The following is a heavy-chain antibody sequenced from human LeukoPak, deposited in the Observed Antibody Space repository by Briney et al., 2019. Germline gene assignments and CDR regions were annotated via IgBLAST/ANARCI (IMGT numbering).Heavy chain of an antibody. D-gene: IGHD3-22*01. CDR1: GFTFSGYA. Sequence: GGSLRLSCAVSGFTFSGYAMSWVRQAPGKGLEWVSSISNSCDNTYYADSVKGRFTISRDTSKYMLFLQMNSLRAEDTAVYYCAKDLVLLGAYYFDTIGYSTYWGQRTLVTVSS. CDR2: ISNSCDNT. V-gene: IGHV3-23*01. J-gene: IGHJ4*02. CDR3: AKDLVLLGAYYFDTIGYSTY.